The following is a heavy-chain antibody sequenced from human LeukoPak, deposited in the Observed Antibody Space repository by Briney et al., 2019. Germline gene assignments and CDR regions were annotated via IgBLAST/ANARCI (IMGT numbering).Heavy chain of an antibody. CDR1: GFTFSSYE. Sequence: GGSLRLSCAASGFTFSSYEMNWVRQAPGKGLEWVSYISSSGSTIYYADSVKGRFTISRDNSKNTLYLQMNSLRDEDTAIYYCANGPSGSAISFDYWGQGTLVTVSS. CDR2: ISSSGSTI. V-gene: IGHV3-48*03. D-gene: IGHD5-18*01. J-gene: IGHJ4*02. CDR3: ANGPSGSAISFDY.